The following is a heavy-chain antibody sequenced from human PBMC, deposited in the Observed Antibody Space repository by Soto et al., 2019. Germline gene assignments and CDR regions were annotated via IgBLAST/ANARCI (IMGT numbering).Heavy chain of an antibody. CDR2: INSDGSST. CDR1: GFTFSSYW. J-gene: IGHJ2*01. V-gene: IGHV3-74*01. D-gene: IGHD6-19*01. CDR3: ARASGVIAVASYWYFDL. Sequence: GGSLRLSCAASGFTFSSYWMHWVRQAPGKGLVWVSRINSDGSSTSYADSVKGRFTISRDNAKNTLYLQMNSLRAEDTAVYYCARASGVIAVASYWYFDLWGRGTLVTVSS.